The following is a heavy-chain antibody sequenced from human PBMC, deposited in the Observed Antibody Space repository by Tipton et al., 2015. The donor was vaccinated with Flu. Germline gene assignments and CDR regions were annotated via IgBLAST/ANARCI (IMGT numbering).Heavy chain of an antibody. D-gene: IGHD2-2*01. CDR2: IYPGDSDT. V-gene: IGHV5-51*01. Sequence: QLVQSGAEVKKPGESLKISCKGSGYSFTSYWIGWVRQMPGKGLEWMGIIYPGDSDTRYSPSFQGQVTISADKSISTAYLQWSSLKTSDTAMYCCARQQVVPAATTFDAFDIWGQGTMVTVSS. CDR1: GYSFTSYW. CDR3: ARQQVVPAATTFDAFDI. J-gene: IGHJ3*02.